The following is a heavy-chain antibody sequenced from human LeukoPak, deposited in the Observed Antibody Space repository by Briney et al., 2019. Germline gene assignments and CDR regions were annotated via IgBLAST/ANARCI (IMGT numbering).Heavy chain of an antibody. J-gene: IGHJ4*02. Sequence: SETLSLTCTVSGGSISTYYWTWIRQPPGKGLEWIGYIYYSGSTNYNSSLKSRVTISVDTSKNQFSLELTSVTAADTAVYYCARAPYYSSYYFDYWGQGTLVTVSS. D-gene: IGHD3-10*01. CDR1: GGSISTYY. CDR2: IYYSGST. V-gene: IGHV4-59*01. CDR3: ARAPYYSSYYFDY.